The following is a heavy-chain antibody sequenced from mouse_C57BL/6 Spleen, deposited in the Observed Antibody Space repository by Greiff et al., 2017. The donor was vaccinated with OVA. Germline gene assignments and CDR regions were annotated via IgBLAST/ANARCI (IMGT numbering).Heavy chain of an antibody. V-gene: IGHV10-1*01. CDR3: VRHEGWDGYFDY. Sequence: EVKLVESGGGLVQPKGSLKLSCAASGFSFNTYAMNWVRQAPGKGLEWVARIRSKSNNYATYYADSVKDRFTISRDDSESMLYLQMNNLKTEDTAMYYCVRHEGWDGYFDYWGQGTTLTVSS. CDR1: GFSFNTYA. CDR2: IRSKSNNYAT. D-gene: IGHD3-3*01. J-gene: IGHJ2*01.